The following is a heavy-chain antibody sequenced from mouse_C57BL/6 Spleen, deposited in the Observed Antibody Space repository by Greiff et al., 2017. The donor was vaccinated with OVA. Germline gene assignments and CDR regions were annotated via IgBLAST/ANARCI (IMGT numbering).Heavy chain of an antibody. D-gene: IGHD3-2*02. CDR1: GYTFTSYD. Sequence: VQLQQSGPELVKPGASVKLSCKASGYTFTSYDINWVKQRPGQGLEWIGWIYPRDGSTKYNEKFKGKATLTVDTSSSTAYMELHSLTSEDSAVYFCAREGLAAQATLDYWGQGTTLTVSS. J-gene: IGHJ2*01. CDR3: AREGLAAQATLDY. CDR2: IYPRDGST. V-gene: IGHV1-85*01.